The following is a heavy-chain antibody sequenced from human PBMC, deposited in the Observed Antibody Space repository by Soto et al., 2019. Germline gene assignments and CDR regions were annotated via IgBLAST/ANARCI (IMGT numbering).Heavy chain of an antibody. V-gene: IGHV3-7*03. CDR3: ARDRAAGGPDIDY. J-gene: IGHJ4*02. CDR2: INKDGSEK. D-gene: IGHD6-13*01. Sequence: EVQLVESGGGLVQPGESLRLSCAASGFTFSDYWMTWVRQAPGMGLEWVANINKDGSEKWYVDSVKGRFTISRDNAKNSQYLQMNSLRVEDTAVYYCARDRAAGGPDIDYWGQGALVTVSP. CDR1: GFTFSDYW.